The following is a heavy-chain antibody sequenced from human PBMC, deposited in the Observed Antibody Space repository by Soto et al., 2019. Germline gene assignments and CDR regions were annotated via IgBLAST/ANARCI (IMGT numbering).Heavy chain of an antibody. Sequence: SLRLSCIVSGFSYAGYALAWVRQAPGKGLEWVAAVSGGGASTYYAYSVKGRFSISRDKSGNMVYLQMNSLTAGDTAVYYCAKTQNFNGYYAGLDSWGQGTRVTVYS. CDR1: GFSYAGYA. V-gene: IGHV3-23*01. CDR2: VSGGGAST. D-gene: IGHD3-3*01. J-gene: IGHJ4*02. CDR3: AKTQNFNGYYAGLDS.